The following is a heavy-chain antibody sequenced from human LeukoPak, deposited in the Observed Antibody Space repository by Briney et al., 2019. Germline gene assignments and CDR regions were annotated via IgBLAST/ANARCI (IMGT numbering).Heavy chain of an antibody. D-gene: IGHD4-17*01. V-gene: IGHV4-61*02. J-gene: IGHJ4*02. CDR1: GGSISTDRYY. CDR3: ARAYGYGQTYFDY. Sequence: SETLSHTCTVSGGSISTDRYYWSWIRQPAGKGLEWIGRIYPSGSTNYSPSLKSRVTMSVDTSKNQFSLTLNSVTAADTAVYYCARAYGYGQTYFDYWGQGTRVTVSS. CDR2: IYPSGST.